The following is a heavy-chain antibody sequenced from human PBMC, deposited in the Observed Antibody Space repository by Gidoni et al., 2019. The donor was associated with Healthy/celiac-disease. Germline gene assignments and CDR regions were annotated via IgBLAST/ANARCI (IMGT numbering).Heavy chain of an antibody. Sequence: EVQLLESGGGLVQPGGSLRLSCAASGFTFSSYAMSWVRQAPGKGLEWVSAISGSGGSTYYADSVKGRFTISRDNSKNTLYLQMNSLRAEDTAVYYCAKDDIGGDILTGYPSGDAFDIWGQGTMVTVSS. CDR1: GFTFSSYA. J-gene: IGHJ3*02. CDR3: AKDDIGGDILTGYPSGDAFDI. V-gene: IGHV3-23*01. CDR2: ISGSGGST. D-gene: IGHD3-9*01.